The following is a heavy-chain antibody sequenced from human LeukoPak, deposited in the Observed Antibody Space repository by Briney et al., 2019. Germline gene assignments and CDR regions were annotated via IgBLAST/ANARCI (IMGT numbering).Heavy chain of an antibody. Sequence: SVKVSCKASGGTFSSYAISWVRQAPGQGLEWMGRIIPIFGTANYAQKFQGRVTITTDEPTSTAYMELSSLRSEDTAVYYCARARGGGIYDILTDDYWGQGTLVTVSS. J-gene: IGHJ4*02. CDR3: ARARGGGIYDILTDDY. D-gene: IGHD3-9*01. CDR2: IIPIFGTA. V-gene: IGHV1-69*05. CDR1: GGTFSSYA.